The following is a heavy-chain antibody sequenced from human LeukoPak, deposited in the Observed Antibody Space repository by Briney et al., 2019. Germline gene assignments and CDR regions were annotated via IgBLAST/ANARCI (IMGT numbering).Heavy chain of an antibody. CDR2: IKSEADGGTT. CDR3: TTALEWVGGSY. V-gene: IGHV3-15*01. D-gene: IGHD6-19*01. CDR1: GITFINAW. J-gene: IGHJ4*02. Sequence: TGGSLRLSCAASGITFINAWMTWVRQTPGKGLEWLGRIKSEADGGTTEYAAPVTGIFTISRDESKNPLYLQMNSLKTEDTAIYYCTTALEWVGGSYWGQGALVPVSS.